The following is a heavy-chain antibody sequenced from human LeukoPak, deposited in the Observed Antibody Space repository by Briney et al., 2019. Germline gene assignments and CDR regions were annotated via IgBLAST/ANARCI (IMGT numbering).Heavy chain of an antibody. Sequence: SETLSLTCAVYGGSFSGYYWSWIRQPPGKGLEWIGEINHSGSTNYNPSLKSRVTISVDTSKNQFSLKLSSVTAADTAVYYCASGRVLLAGYNGYDSSRVVFDYWGQGTLVTVSS. CDR2: INHSGST. J-gene: IGHJ4*02. D-gene: IGHD5-12*01. CDR3: ASGRVLLAGYNGYDSSRVVFDY. CDR1: GGSFSGYY. V-gene: IGHV4-34*01.